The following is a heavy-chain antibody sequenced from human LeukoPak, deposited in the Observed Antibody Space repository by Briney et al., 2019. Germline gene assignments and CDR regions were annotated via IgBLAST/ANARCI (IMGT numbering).Heavy chain of an antibody. CDR2: ISNNGGST. CDR1: GFTFSSYA. CDR3: AKPFVDHWLVDY. Sequence: GGSLRLSCAASGFTFSSYAMSWVRRAPGKGLEWVSSISNNGGSTYCADSVKGRFTISRDNSKNTLYLQMNSLRAEDTAVYYCAKPFVDHWLVDYWGQGTLVTVSS. V-gene: IGHV3-23*01. J-gene: IGHJ4*02. D-gene: IGHD6-19*01.